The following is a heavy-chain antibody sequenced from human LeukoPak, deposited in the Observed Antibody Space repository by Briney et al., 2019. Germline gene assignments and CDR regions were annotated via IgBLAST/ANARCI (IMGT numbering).Heavy chain of an antibody. D-gene: IGHD6-13*01. CDR1: GFPFSSNH. CDR2: IFGGGKT. V-gene: IGHV3-53*01. CDR3: AAWRGSSWFDY. J-gene: IGHJ4*02. Sequence: PGGSLRLSCAVSGFPFSSNHMGWVRQAPGKGLEWVSVIFGGGKTSYAGSVQGRVTLSRDNSKNTLYLQMIRLRVEDTAVYYCAAWRGSSWFDYWGQGTLVTVSS.